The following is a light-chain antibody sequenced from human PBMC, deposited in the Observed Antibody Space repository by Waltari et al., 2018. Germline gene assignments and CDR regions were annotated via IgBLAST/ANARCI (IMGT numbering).Light chain of an antibody. J-gene: IGKJ1*01. V-gene: IGKV2-29*02. CDR2: RVS. CDR1: QSLLHSNGNTH. CDR3: MQALQIPWT. Sequence: DIVMTQTPLSLPVTPGEPASISCRSSQSLLHSNGNTHLYWYLQKPGQPPRLLIYRVSNRFSGVSDRFSGSGSGTDFTLKISRVEAEDVGVYYCMQALQIPWTFGQGTKVEIK.